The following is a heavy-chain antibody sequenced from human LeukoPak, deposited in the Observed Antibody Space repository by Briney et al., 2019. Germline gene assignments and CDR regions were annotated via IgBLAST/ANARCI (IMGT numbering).Heavy chain of an antibody. V-gene: IGHV1-3*01. CDR2: ISAGNGNT. D-gene: IGHD2-15*01. CDR1: GYTFTSYA. J-gene: IGHJ6*02. Sequence: WASVKVSCKASGYTFTSYAIHWVRQAPGQRLEWMGWISAGNGNTKYSQNFQGRVTFISNTSATTAFMELSSLRSEDAAVYYCARERWHCRVNCYSVYYYALDVWGQGTTVTVSS. CDR3: ARERWHCRVNCYSVYYYALDV.